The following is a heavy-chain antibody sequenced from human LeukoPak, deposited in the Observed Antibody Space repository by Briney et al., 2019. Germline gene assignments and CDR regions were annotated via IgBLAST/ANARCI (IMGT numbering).Heavy chain of an antibody. CDR3: ARDSLSIAAAIVNFDY. J-gene: IGHJ4*02. Sequence: ASVKVSCKASGYTFTGYYMHWVRQAPGQGLEWMGWINPNSGGTNYAQKFQGRVTMTRDTSISTAYMELSRLRSDDTAVYYCARDSLSIAAAIVNFDYWGQGTLVTVSS. CDR1: GYTFTGYY. CDR2: INPNSGGT. D-gene: IGHD6-13*01. V-gene: IGHV1-2*02.